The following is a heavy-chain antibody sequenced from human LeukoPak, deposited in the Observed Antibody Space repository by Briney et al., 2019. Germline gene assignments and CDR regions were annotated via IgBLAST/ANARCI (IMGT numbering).Heavy chain of an antibody. V-gene: IGHV1-18*01. D-gene: IGHD2-21*01. CDR2: ISAYNGNT. CDR3: AIIPRYDGFDI. J-gene: IGHJ3*02. CDR1: GYTFTSYG. Sequence: ASVKVSCKASGYTFTSYGISWVRQAPGQGLEWMGWISAYNGNTNYAQKLQGRLTMTRDTSTTTVYMDLSSLRSEDTAVYYCAIIPRYDGFDIWGQGTLVTVSS.